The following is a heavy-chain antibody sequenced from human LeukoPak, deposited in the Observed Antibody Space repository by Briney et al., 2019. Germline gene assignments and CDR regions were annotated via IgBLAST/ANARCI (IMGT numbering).Heavy chain of an antibody. D-gene: IGHD3-10*01. CDR1: GGSISSSSYY. J-gene: IGHJ4*02. Sequence: SETLSLTCTVSGGSISSSSYYWGWMRQPPGKGREWIGSIYYSGSTYYNPSLKSRVTISVDTSKNQFSLKLSSVTAADTAVYYCASGDQMVQGVIIHWGQGTLVTVSS. CDR3: ASGDQMVQGVIIH. V-gene: IGHV4-39*01. CDR2: IYYSGST.